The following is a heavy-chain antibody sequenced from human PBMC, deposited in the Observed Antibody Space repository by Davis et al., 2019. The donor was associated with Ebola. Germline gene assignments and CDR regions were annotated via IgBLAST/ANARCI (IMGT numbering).Heavy chain of an antibody. V-gene: IGHV3-21*01. D-gene: IGHD3-9*01. CDR3: VRGEGLLRYFDWLSAFDY. J-gene: IGHJ4*02. CDR1: GFTFSSYS. Sequence: GESLKISCAASGFTFSSYSMNWVRQAPGKGLEWVSSISSSSSYIYYADSVKGRFTISRDNAKNSLYLQMNSLRAEDTAVYYCVRGEGLLRYFDWLSAFDYWGQGTLVTVSS. CDR2: ISSSSSYI.